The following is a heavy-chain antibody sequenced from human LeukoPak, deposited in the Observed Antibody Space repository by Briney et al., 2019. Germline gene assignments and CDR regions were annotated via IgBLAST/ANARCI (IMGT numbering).Heavy chain of an antibody. J-gene: IGHJ1*01. CDR3: ARLGNAAVANPPH. CDR1: GGSISNYY. Sequence: SETLSLTCTVSGGSISNYYWSWIRQPPGKGLEWIGYIYYSGSTNYNPSLKSRVTISIDTSKNQFSLKLSSVTAADTAVYFCARLGNAAVANPPHWGQGTLVTVSS. D-gene: IGHD6-19*01. CDR2: IYYSGST. V-gene: IGHV4-59*08.